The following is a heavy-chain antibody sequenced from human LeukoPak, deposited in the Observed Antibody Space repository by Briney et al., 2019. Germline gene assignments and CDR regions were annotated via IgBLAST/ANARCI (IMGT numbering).Heavy chain of an antibody. V-gene: IGHV1-2*06. Sequence: ASVKVSCKASGYTFTGYYMHWVRQAPGQGLEWMGRIDPNSGGTNYAQKFQGRVTMTRDTSISTAYMELSRLRSDDTAVYYCARTRGYSYGYEDYWGQGTLVTVSS. J-gene: IGHJ4*02. CDR2: IDPNSGGT. CDR3: ARTRGYSYGYEDY. D-gene: IGHD5-18*01. CDR1: GYTFTGYY.